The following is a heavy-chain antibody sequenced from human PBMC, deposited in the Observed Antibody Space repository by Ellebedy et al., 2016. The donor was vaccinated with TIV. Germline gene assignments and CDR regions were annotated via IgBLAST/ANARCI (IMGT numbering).Heavy chain of an antibody. D-gene: IGHD2-21*02. CDR1: GFTFSPYA. Sequence: GESLKISCAASGFTFSPYAMAWVRQAPGKGLEWVSGIVGSGAEKYADSVKGRFTISRDNSKRTVDLQMRSVRAEDKAVYFCAKDRTSGDGYWVFDSWGQGTMVSVSS. CDR2: IVGSGA. J-gene: IGHJ4*02. CDR3: AKDRTSGDGYWVFDS. V-gene: IGHV3-23*01.